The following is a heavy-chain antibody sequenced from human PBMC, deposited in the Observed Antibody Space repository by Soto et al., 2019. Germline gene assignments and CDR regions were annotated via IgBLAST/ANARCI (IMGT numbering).Heavy chain of an antibody. V-gene: IGHV1-3*01. CDR1: GYTFDNYA. D-gene: IGHD5-12*01. CDR3: ARVQYSGYDFKLAFDI. Sequence: QVQLVQSGAQVKKPGASVKVSCKASGYTFDNYALHWVRQAPGRRLEWMGWIHAGNGYTKYSQSFQGRVTITRDTSARTVNMDLSSLGSEVKDVYYCARVQYSGYDFKLAFDIWGQGTMVTVSS. J-gene: IGHJ3*02. CDR2: IHAGNGYT.